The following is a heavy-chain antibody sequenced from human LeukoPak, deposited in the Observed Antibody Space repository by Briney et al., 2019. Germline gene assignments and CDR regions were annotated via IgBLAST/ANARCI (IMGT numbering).Heavy chain of an antibody. CDR3: ATYNNDNPGGFDY. V-gene: IGHV1-69-2*01. D-gene: IGHD1-1*01. J-gene: IGHJ4*02. CDR2: VDPEDNKT. CDR1: GFTFIDFY. Sequence: SCKVSGFTFIDFYMHWVRQAPGKGLEWMGLVDPEDNKTTYTEKFQGRVTLTADTSKDKDYMELISLRSEDTAVYYCATYNNDNPGGFDYWGQGTLLTVSS.